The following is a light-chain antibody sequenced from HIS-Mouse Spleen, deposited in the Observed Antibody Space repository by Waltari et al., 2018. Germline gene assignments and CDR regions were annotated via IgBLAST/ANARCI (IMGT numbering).Light chain of an antibody. V-gene: IGLV3-10*01. J-gene: IGLJ2*01. CDR3: YSTDSSGNHRV. CDR1: ALPKKY. CDR2: EDS. Sequence: SYELTQPPSVSVSPGQTARITCSGDALPKKYAYWYQPKSGQAPVMVIYEDSNRPSGIHERVAGSSSGTMTTLTISGAQVEDEADDYGYSTDSSGNHRVFGGGTKLTVL.